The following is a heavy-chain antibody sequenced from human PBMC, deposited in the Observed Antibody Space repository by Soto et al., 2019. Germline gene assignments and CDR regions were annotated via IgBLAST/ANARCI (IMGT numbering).Heavy chain of an antibody. CDR1: GFTVSSNY. V-gene: IGHV3-66*04. CDR2: IYSGGST. D-gene: IGHD6-13*01. Sequence: SGGSLRLSCAASGFTVSSNYMSRVRQAPGKGLEWVSVIYSGGSTYYADSVKGRFTISRDNSKNTLYLQMNSLRAEDTAVYYCARQGLSSSWYSDYWGQGTLVTVSS. J-gene: IGHJ4*02. CDR3: ARQGLSSSWYSDY.